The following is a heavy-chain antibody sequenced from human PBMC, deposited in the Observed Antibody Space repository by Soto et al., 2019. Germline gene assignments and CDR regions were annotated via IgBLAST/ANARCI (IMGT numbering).Heavy chain of an antibody. CDR1: GFTFSSYA. D-gene: IGHD2-15*01. CDR2: ITDTGGIT. CDR3: AKVDLGYCGGGSCYFFDY. J-gene: IGHJ4*02. Sequence: EVQLLESGGGFVQPGGSLRLSCAASGFTFSSYAMSWVRQAPGKGLEWVSAITDTGGITFYADSVKGRFTVSRDNSRNTLYLQMNSRRAEDTAVYYCAKVDLGYCGGGSCYFFDYWGQGALVTVSS. V-gene: IGHV3-23*01.